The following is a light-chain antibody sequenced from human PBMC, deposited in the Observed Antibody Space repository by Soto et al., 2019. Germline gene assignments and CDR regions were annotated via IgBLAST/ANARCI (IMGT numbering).Light chain of an antibody. Sequence: EIVLTQSPGTLSLSPGESATLSCRASQTVGSDYLAWYQQRPGQAPRLLIYGASSRATGIPDRFSGSGSGTDFTLTISSLEPEDFAVYYCQQYRTSAQTFGQGTQVEIK. J-gene: IGKJ1*01. CDR1: QTVGSDY. V-gene: IGKV3-20*01. CDR3: QQYRTSAQT. CDR2: GAS.